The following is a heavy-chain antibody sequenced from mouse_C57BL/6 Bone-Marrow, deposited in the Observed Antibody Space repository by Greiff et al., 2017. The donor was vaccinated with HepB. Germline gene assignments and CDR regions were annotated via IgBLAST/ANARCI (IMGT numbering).Heavy chain of an antibody. CDR1: GYTFTTYP. Sequence: QVQLQQSGAELVKPGASVKMSCKASGYTFTTYPIEWMKQNHGKSLEWIGNFHPYNDDTKYNEKFKGKATLTVAKSSSTVYLELSRLTSDDSAVYYCARWNYYGSNWYFDVWGTGTTVTVSS. J-gene: IGHJ1*03. D-gene: IGHD1-1*01. CDR3: ARWNYYGSNWYFDV. V-gene: IGHV1-47*01. CDR2: FHPYNDDT.